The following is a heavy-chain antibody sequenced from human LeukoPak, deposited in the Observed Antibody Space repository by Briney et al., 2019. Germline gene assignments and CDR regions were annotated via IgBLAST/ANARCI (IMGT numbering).Heavy chain of an antibody. D-gene: IGHD3-9*01. V-gene: IGHV3-72*01. CDR1: GFTFSDHY. CDR2: IRNKVNSYST. CDR3: ARVRYYLDY. Sequence: PGGSLRLSCAASGFTFSDHYIDWVRQAPGQGLEWVGRIRNKVNSYSTEYAASVKGRFTISRDDSKNSLYLQMNSLKTEDTAVYYCARVRYYLDYWGQGTLVTVSS. J-gene: IGHJ4*02.